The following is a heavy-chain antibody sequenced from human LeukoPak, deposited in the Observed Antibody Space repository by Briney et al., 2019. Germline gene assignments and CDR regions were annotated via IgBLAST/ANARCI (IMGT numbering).Heavy chain of an antibody. Sequence: GGSLRLSCAASGFTFSSYGMHRVRQAPGKGLEWVAFIRYDGSNKYYADSVKGRFTISRDNSKNTLYLQMNSLRAEDTAVYYCATKYCSGGSCPFYFDYWGQGTLVTVSS. CDR2: IRYDGSNK. D-gene: IGHD2-15*01. CDR1: GFTFSSYG. CDR3: ATKYCSGGSCPFYFDY. V-gene: IGHV3-30*02. J-gene: IGHJ4*02.